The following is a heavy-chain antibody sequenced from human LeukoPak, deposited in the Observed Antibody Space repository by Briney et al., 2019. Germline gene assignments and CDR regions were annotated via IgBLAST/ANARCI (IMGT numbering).Heavy chain of an antibody. CDR1: GFTFSSYA. J-gene: IGHJ4*02. V-gene: IGHV3-64*01. CDR2: ISSNGGST. CDR3: ATGYSYGYPFDY. Sequence: GGSLRLSCAASGFTFSSYAMHWVRQAPGKGLEYVSAISSNGGSTYYANSVKGRFTISRDNSKNTLYLQMGSLRAEDMAVYYCATGYSYGYPFDYWGQGTLVTVSS. D-gene: IGHD5-18*01.